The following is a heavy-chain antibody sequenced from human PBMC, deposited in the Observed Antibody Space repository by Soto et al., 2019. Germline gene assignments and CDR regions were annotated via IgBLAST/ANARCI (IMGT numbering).Heavy chain of an antibody. CDR1: GGTKSSNA. D-gene: IGHD3-16*02. CDR2: IIPIFGTA. V-gene: IGHV1-69*13. Sequence: GTSVKLSCKDSGGTKSSNAISWVRQAPEQGLEWMGGIIPIFGTANYAQKFQGRVTITADESTSTAYMELSSLRSEDTAVYYCARSSPPPGVQHELSGYAFDIWGQGTMVTVSS. CDR3: ARSSPPPGVQHELSGYAFDI. J-gene: IGHJ3*02.